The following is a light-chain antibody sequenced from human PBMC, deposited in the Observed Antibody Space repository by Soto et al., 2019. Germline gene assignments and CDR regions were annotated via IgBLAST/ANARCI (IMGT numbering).Light chain of an antibody. CDR3: QSYDSSLSGYV. CDR1: RFNIGAGYD. Sequence: QSVLTQPPSMSGAPGQRVTISCTGSRFNIGAGYDVHWYQQLPGTAPKLLISGNTNRPSGVPDRFSGSKSRTSASLAITGLQAEDEADYYCQSYDSSLSGYVFGTGTKVTVL. V-gene: IGLV1-40*01. CDR2: GNT. J-gene: IGLJ1*01.